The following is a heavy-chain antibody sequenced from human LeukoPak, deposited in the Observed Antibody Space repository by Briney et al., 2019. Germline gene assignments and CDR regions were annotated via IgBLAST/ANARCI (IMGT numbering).Heavy chain of an antibody. D-gene: IGHD3-22*01. CDR3: ASLNPHPAPYYDSSGYYASFDY. V-gene: IGHV5-51*01. J-gene: IGHJ4*02. CDR1: GYSFTSYW. Sequence: GESLKISCKGSGYSFTSYWIGWVRQMPGKGLEWMGIIYPGDSGTRYSPSFQGQVTISADKSISTAYLQWSSLKASDTAMYYCASLNPHPAPYYDSSGYYASFDYWGQGTLVTVSS. CDR2: IYPGDSGT.